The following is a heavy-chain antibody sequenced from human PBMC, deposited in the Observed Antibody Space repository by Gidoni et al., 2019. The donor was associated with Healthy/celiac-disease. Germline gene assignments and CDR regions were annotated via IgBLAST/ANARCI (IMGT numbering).Heavy chain of an antibody. J-gene: IGHJ4*02. D-gene: IGHD3-16*01. CDR3: ARNLGDY. V-gene: IGHV3-53*02. CDR1: GFTVSRNY. Sequence: VQLVDTVGGLNQPGGSLRRSCAASGFTVSRNYMSWVRQAPGKGLEWVSVIYSGGSTYYADSVKGRFTISRDNSKNTLYLQMNSLRAEDTAVYYCARNLGDYWGQGTLVTVSS. CDR2: IYSGGST.